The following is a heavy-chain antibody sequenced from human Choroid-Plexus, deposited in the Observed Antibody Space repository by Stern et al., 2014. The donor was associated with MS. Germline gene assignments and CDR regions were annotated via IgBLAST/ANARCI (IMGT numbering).Heavy chain of an antibody. CDR2: VSNDGSNK. CDR1: GFTFGSCA. V-gene: IGHV3-30*18. CDR3: EKDRQYLTYFFDH. D-gene: IGHD2/OR15-2a*01. Sequence: VQLVESGGGVVQPGRPPRLSCVASGFTFGSCAMHWVRQAPGKGLERVAGVSNDGSNKYYADSVKGRCTISRDNSQNTLYMQMSSLRPEDTAVYYCEKDRQYLTYFFDHWGQGSLVTVSS. J-gene: IGHJ5*02.